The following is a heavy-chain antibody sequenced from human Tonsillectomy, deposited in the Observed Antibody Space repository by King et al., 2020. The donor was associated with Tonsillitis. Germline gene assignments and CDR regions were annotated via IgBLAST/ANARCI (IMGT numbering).Heavy chain of an antibody. J-gene: IGHJ4*02. CDR2: IIPLFDST. D-gene: IGHD4-17*01. Sequence: VQLVQSGAEVKKPGSSVKVSCKASGDTFGGYAIGWVRQAPGQGLEWLGRIIPLFDSTNYAQTFQGRVTFTADESTSTAYMELSSLRYEDTAVYFCARIKEGGAYVSPFDYWGQGTLVTVSS. V-gene: IGHV1-69*15. CDR1: GDTFGGYA. CDR3: ARIKEGGAYVSPFDY.